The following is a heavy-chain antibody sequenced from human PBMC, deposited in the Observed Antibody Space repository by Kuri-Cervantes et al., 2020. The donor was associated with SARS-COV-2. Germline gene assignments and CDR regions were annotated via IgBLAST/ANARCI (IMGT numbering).Heavy chain of an antibody. D-gene: IGHD6-6*01. Sequence: SVKVSWKASGGTFSSYAISWVRQAPGQGLEWMGGIIPIFGTANYAQKFQGRVTITTDESTSTAYMELSSLRSEDTAVYYCARGPTKEFGQLGPWGQGTLVTVSS. CDR2: IIPIFGTA. V-gene: IGHV1-69*05. CDR1: GGTFSSYA. CDR3: ARGPTKEFGQLGP. J-gene: IGHJ4*02.